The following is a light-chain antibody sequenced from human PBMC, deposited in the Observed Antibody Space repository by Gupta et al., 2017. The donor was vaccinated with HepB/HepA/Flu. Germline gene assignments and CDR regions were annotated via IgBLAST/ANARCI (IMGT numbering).Light chain of an antibody. J-gene: IGKJ4*01. CDR3: QQSYSTPLT. CDR2: AAS. Sequence: GDRVTITCRASQSISSYLNWYQQKPGKAPKLLIYAASSLQSGFPSRFSGSGSGTDFTLTISSLQPEDFATYYCQQSYSTPLTFGGGTKVEIK. CDR1: QSISSY. V-gene: IGKV1-39*01.